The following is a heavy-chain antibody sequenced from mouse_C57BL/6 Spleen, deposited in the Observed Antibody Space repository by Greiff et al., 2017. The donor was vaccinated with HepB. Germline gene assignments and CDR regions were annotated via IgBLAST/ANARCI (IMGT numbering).Heavy chain of an antibody. V-gene: IGHV1-50*01. CDR2: IDPSDSYT. J-gene: IGHJ2*01. CDR3: ARRGGYAWFAY. Sequence: QVQLQQPGAELVKPGASVKLSCKASGYTFTSYWMQWVKQRPGQGLEWIGEIDPSDSYTNYNQKFKGKATLTVDTSSSTAYMQLSSLTSEDSAVYYCARRGGYAWFAYWGQGTTLTVSS. CDR1: GYTFTSYW. D-gene: IGHD2-2*01.